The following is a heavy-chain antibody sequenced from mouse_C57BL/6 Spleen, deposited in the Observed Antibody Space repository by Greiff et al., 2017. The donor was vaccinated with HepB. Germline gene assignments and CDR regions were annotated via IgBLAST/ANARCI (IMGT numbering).Heavy chain of an antibody. J-gene: IGHJ2*01. V-gene: IGHV1-26*01. CDR2: INTNNGGT. CDR3: ARLRRTGYYFDY. D-gene: IGHD2-12*01. CDR1: GYTFTDYY. Sequence: EVQLQQSGPELVKPGASVKISCKASGYTFTDYYMNWVKQSHGKSLEWIGDINTNNGGTSYNQKFKGKATLTVDKSSSTAYMELRSLTSEDSAVYYCARLRRTGYYFDYWGQGTTLTVSS.